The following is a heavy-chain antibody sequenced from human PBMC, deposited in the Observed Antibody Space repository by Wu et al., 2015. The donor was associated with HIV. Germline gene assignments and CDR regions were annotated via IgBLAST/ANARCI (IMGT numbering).Heavy chain of an antibody. CDR3: ARGITPDSKRGYFDY. CDR2: INPSGGST. V-gene: IGHV1-46*01. D-gene: IGHD3-22*01. Sequence: QVQLVQSGAEVKKPGASVKVSCKASGYTFTDYFMHWVRQTPGQGFEWMGIINPSGGSTSYAQKFQGRVTMTRDTSTSTVYMELSSLRSEDTAVYYCARGITPDSKRGYFDYWGQGTLVTVSS. CDR1: GYTFTDYF. J-gene: IGHJ4*02.